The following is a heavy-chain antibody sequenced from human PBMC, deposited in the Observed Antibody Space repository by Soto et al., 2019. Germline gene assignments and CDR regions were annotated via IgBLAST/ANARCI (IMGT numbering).Heavy chain of an antibody. Sequence: QVQLQESGPGLVKPSQTLSLTCTVSGGSINSGAHYWSWLRQHPGKGLEWIGYIYYSGATQYNPSLKIRVSRALDTSKYQFSLKLNSVTAADTAVYYCASVERASWLDYWGQGTLVTVSS. CDR3: ASVERASWLDY. J-gene: IGHJ4*02. CDR2: IYYSGAT. CDR1: GGSINSGAHY. V-gene: IGHV4-31*03. D-gene: IGHD2-2*01.